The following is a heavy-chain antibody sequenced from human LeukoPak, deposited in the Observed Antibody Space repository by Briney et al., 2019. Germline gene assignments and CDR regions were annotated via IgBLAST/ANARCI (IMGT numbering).Heavy chain of an antibody. V-gene: IGHV3-23*01. D-gene: IGHD3-10*01. CDR2: ISGSGGST. Sequence: GGSLRLSCAASGFTFDDYGMSWVRQAPGKGLEWVSAISGSGGSTYYADSVKGRFTISRDNSKNTLYLQMNSLRAEDTAVYYCAKPITMVRGVIFSFDYWGQGTLVTVSS. CDR3: AKPITMVRGVIFSFDY. J-gene: IGHJ4*02. CDR1: GFTFDDYG.